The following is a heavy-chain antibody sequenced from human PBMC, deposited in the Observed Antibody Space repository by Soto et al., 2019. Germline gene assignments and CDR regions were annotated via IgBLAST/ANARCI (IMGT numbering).Heavy chain of an antibody. D-gene: IGHD2-2*01. V-gene: IGHV1-3*04. Sequence: ASVKVSCKASGYTFTVYSIHWVRQAPGQRLEWMGWINTGNGNTKYSRKFQGRVTISRDTSASTAYMEVSSLRSEDTAVYYCARDLSGNSYYGSDQWGLGTLVTVS. J-gene: IGHJ4*02. CDR3: ARDLSGNSYYGSDQ. CDR2: INTGNGNT. CDR1: GYTFTVYS.